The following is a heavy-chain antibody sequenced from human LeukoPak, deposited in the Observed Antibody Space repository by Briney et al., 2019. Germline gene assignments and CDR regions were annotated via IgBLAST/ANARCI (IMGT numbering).Heavy chain of an antibody. CDR2: INHSGST. V-gene: IGHV4-34*01. CDR1: GGSFSGYY. Sequence: PSETLSLTCAVYGGSFSGYYWSWIRQPPGKGLEWIGEINHSGSTNYNPSHKSRVTISVDTSKNQFSLKLSSMTAADTAVYYCARLSRGIAAGGGDYWGQGTLVTVSS. J-gene: IGHJ4*02. D-gene: IGHD6-13*01. CDR3: ARLSRGIAAGGGDY.